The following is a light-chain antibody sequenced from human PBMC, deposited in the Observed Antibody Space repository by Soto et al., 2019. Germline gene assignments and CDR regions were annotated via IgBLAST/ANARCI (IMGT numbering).Light chain of an antibody. CDR2: GAS. V-gene: IGKV3-20*01. CDR3: LQYSTSPFT. Sequence: EIVLTQSPGTLSLSPGERATLSCRASQSVSSSYLAWYQQKPGQTPRLLIYGASSRATGIPARFSGSGSGTDFTLTISRLEPDDFAVYYCLQYSTSPFTFGPGTKVDVK. J-gene: IGKJ3*01. CDR1: QSVSSSY.